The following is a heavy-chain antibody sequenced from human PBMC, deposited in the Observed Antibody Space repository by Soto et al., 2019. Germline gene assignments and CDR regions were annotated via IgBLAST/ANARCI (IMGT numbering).Heavy chain of an antibody. Sequence: PXGTLSLTCVVSGGSFSGFYWSWIRQAPGMGLEWIGEVDHRGSTSYNPSLRGRATISIDTSKNHFSLEVTSVAAADTAVYFCRRYEYRNSLYGVDVWGQGTTVTVSS. CDR3: RRYEYRNSLYGVDV. CDR1: GGSFSGFY. J-gene: IGHJ6*02. CDR2: VDHRGST. V-gene: IGHV4-34*01. D-gene: IGHD1-7*01.